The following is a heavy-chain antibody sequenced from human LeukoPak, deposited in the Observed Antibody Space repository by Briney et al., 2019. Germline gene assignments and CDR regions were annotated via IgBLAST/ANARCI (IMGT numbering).Heavy chain of an antibody. D-gene: IGHD3-10*01. CDR1: GFTFSSYD. J-gene: IGHJ4*02. CDR3: AKGSMGVILAPFDS. CDR2: ISGSGTGT. V-gene: IGHV3-23*01. Sequence: GGSLRLSCAASGFTFSSYDMSWVRQAPGKGLGWVSTISGSGTGTYYADSVKGWFTISRDNSKNTLYLQMNSLGAEDTAIYYCAKGSMGVILAPFDSWGQGSLVTVSS.